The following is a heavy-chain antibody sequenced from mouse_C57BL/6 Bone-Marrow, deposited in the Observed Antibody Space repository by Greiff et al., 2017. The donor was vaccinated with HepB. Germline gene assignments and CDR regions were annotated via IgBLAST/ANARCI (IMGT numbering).Heavy chain of an antibody. V-gene: IGHV5-6*01. CDR2: ISSGGSYT. CDR1: GFTFSSYG. D-gene: IGHD1-1*01. Sequence: VQLKESGGDLVKPGGSLKLSCAASGFTFSSYGMSWVRQTPDKRLEWVATISSGGSYTYYLDSVKGRFTISRDNAKNTLYLQMSSLKSEDTAMYYCAIGGSSFYWYFDVWGTGTTVTVSS. CDR3: AIGGSSFYWYFDV. J-gene: IGHJ1*03.